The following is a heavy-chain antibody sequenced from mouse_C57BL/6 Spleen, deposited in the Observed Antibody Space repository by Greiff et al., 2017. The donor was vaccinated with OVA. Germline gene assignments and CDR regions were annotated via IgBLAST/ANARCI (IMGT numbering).Heavy chain of an antibody. CDR1: GFTFSDFY. CDR3: ARDAPYGNYPFAY. Sequence: EVNVVESGGGLVQSGRSLRLSCATSGFTFSDFYMEWVRQAPGKGLEWIAASRNKANDYTTEYSASVKGRFIVSRDTSQSILYLQMNALRAEDTAIYYCARDAPYGNYPFAYWGQGTLVTVSA. CDR2: SRNKANDYTT. J-gene: IGHJ3*01. V-gene: IGHV7-1*01. D-gene: IGHD2-1*01.